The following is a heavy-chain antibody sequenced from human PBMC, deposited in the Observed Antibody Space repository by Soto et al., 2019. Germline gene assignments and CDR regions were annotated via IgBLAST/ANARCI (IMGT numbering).Heavy chain of an antibody. Sequence: QVQLQQWGAGLLKPSETLSLTCADYGGSFSGYYWNWIRQPPGKGLEWIGESNHSGSTNHNPSLKSRVTMSVDTSKYQFSLKLFSVTAADTAVYYCARGALGSMVRGVTNWFDPWAQGTLVTVSS. CDR3: ARGALGSMVRGVTNWFDP. CDR2: SNHSGST. D-gene: IGHD3-10*01. CDR1: GGSFSGYY. V-gene: IGHV4-34*01. J-gene: IGHJ5*02.